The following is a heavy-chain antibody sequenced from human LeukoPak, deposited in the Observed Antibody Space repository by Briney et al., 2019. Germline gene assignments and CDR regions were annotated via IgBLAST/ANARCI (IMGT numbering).Heavy chain of an antibody. Sequence: ASVKVSCKASGYTFTNYDINWVRQATGQGLEWMGWMNPKSGNTGYAQKFQGRVTMTRNTSTSTAYMELSRLRSDDTAVYYCARTNYDILTGYPWGVDYFQHWGQGTLVTVSS. V-gene: IGHV1-8*01. CDR1: GYTFTNYD. CDR3: ARTNYDILTGYPWGVDYFQH. J-gene: IGHJ1*01. D-gene: IGHD3-9*01. CDR2: MNPKSGNT.